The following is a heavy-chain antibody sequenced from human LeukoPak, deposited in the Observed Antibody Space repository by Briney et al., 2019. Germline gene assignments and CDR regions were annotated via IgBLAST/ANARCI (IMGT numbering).Heavy chain of an antibody. CDR2: ISSSTSTI. V-gene: IGHV3-48*01. CDR1: GFTFSSYS. CDR3: VGGYYFDY. J-gene: IGHJ4*02. D-gene: IGHD3-16*01. Sequence: GGSLRLSCAASGFTFSSYSMHWVRQAPGKGLEWVSFISSSTSTICYADSVKGRFTISRDNAKNSLYLQMNSLRAEDTAVYYCVGGYYFDYWGQGTLVIVSS.